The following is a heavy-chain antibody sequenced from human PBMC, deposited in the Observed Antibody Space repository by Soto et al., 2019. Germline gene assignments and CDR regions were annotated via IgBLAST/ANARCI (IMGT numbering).Heavy chain of an antibody. J-gene: IGHJ4*02. CDR3: ARSNDYIWGSFDY. D-gene: IGHD3-16*01. Sequence: QVQLQESGPGLVKPSDTLSLTCAVSGYSISSTNWWGWIRQPPGKGLEWIGYIYYTGSTYYNPSLKSRVTMSVDTSKNQFSLKLSSVIAVDTAVYYCARSNDYIWGSFDYWGQGTLVTVSS. V-gene: IGHV4-28*01. CDR1: GYSISSTNW. CDR2: IYYTGST.